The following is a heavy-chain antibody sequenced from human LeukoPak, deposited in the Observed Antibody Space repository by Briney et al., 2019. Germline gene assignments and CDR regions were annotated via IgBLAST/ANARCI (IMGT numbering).Heavy chain of an antibody. V-gene: IGHV3-30*18. D-gene: IGHD6-13*01. CDR1: GFTFSSYG. J-gene: IGHJ4*02. CDR2: ISYGGSNK. Sequence: PGGSLRLSCAASGFTFSSYGMHWVRQAPGKGLEWVTLISYGGSNKYYADSVKGRFTISRDNSKNTLYLQMNSLRAEDTAVYYCAKDLKAGYSSSWQEYYFDYWGQGTLVTVSS. CDR3: AKDLKAGYSSSWQEYYFDY.